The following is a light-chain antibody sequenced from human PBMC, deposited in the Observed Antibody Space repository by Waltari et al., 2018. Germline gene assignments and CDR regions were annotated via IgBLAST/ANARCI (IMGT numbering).Light chain of an antibody. CDR3: QHYLRLPVT. J-gene: IGKJ1*01. CDR1: QSVSRA. V-gene: IGKV3-20*01. Sequence: EIVLTQSPGTLSLSLGERDTVSCRASQSVSRALAWYQQKPGQAPRLLIYGASTRATGIPDRFSGSGSGTDFSLTISRVEPDDFAVYYCQHYLRLPVTFGQGTTVEI. CDR2: GAS.